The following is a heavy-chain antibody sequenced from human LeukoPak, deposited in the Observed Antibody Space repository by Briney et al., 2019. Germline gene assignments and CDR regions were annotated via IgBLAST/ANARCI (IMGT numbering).Heavy chain of an antibody. CDR2: VSSNGNNNA. CDR3: ARDTYAGSWSPLIY. J-gene: IGHJ4*02. V-gene: IGHV3-30-3*01. D-gene: IGHD6-13*01. CDR1: GFTFSTYA. Sequence: GGSLRLSCAASGFTFSTYAMYWVPRAPGMGLEWVATVSSNGNNNAYYADSVKGRFTISRDNSKNTLFLQMNSLRADDTAVYYCARDTYAGSWSPLIYWGQGTLVTVSS.